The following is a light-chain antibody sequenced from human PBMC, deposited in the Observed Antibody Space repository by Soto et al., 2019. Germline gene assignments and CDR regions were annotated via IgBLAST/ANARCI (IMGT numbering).Light chain of an antibody. J-gene: IGLJ1*01. V-gene: IGLV1-51*01. CDR3: GSWDSSLSAYV. Sequence: QSVLSQPPSVSAAPGQKFTISCSGSISNIGGNSVSWYQHLPGTAPKLLIYDDNKRPSGIPDRFSGSKSGTSATLGITGFQTGDEADYYCGSWDSSLSAYVFGTGTKVTVL. CDR1: ISNIGGNS. CDR2: DDN.